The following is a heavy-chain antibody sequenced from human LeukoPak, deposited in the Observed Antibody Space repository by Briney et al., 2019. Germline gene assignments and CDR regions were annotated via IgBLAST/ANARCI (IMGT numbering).Heavy chain of an antibody. D-gene: IGHD3-9*01. CDR2: INPNSGGT. CDR1: GYTFTGYY. J-gene: IGHJ4*02. CDR3: ARRFGADYDILTGPDFDY. V-gene: IGHV1-2*02. Sequence: ASVKVSCKASGYTFTGYYMHWVRQAPGQGLEWMGWINPNSGGTNYAQKFQGRVTMTRDTSTSTAYMELSRLRSDDTAVYYCARRFGADYDILTGPDFDYWGQGTLVTVSS.